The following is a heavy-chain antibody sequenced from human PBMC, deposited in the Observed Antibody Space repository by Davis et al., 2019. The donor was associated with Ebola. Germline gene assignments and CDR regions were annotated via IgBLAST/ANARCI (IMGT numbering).Heavy chain of an antibody. CDR3: ARGGYD. CDR1: GFTFSSHW. J-gene: IGHJ4*02. D-gene: IGHD1-1*01. Sequence: GESLKISCAASGFTFSSHWMHWVRQAPGKGLVWVSRISSDGSSTSYADSVKGRCTISRDNAKSTLYLQMNSLRTEDTAVYYCARGGYDWGQGTLVTVSS. CDR2: ISSDGSST. V-gene: IGHV3-74*01.